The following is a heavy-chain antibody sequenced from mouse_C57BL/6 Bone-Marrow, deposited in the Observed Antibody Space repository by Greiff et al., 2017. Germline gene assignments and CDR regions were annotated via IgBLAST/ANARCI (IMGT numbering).Heavy chain of an antibody. CDR2: INPNNGGT. Sequence: EVQLQQSGPELVKPGASVKMSCKASGYTFTDYNMHWVKQSPRQSLEWIGYINPNNGGTSYNQKFKGKATLTVNKSSSTANMELRSLTSEDSAVYYCAGDYYGSSYEFAYWGQGTLVTVSA. CDR1: GYTFTDYN. V-gene: IGHV1-22*01. D-gene: IGHD1-1*01. CDR3: AGDYYGSSYEFAY. J-gene: IGHJ3*01.